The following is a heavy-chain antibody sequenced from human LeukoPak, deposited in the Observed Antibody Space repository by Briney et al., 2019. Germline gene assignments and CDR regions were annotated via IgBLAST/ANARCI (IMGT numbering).Heavy chain of an antibody. CDR1: GGSISSYY. J-gene: IGHJ6*03. Sequence: SETLSLTCTVWGGSISSYYWGWIRQPPGKGLEGGGNIYYSGSTNYNPSLQSLVTLSGDTSKNQFPLKLSSVTAAGTAVYYCTRGSIAYYYMDVWGQGTTVTISS. V-gene: IGHV4-59*01. CDR2: IYYSGST. D-gene: IGHD3-22*01. CDR3: TRGSIAYYYMDV.